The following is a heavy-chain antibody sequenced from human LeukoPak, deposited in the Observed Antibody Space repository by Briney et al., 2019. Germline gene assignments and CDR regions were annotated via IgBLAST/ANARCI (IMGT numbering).Heavy chain of an antibody. V-gene: IGHV3-23*01. D-gene: IGHD6-19*01. CDR3: ATYSSGSDY. Sequence: PGGSLRLSCAASGFTFSNYAMSWVRQAPGKGLEWVSVISGSGVATDYADSVKGRFTISRDNSKNTLYLQMNSLRAEDTAVYYCATYSSGSDYWGQGTLVTVSS. CDR2: ISGSGVAT. J-gene: IGHJ4*02. CDR1: GFTFSNYA.